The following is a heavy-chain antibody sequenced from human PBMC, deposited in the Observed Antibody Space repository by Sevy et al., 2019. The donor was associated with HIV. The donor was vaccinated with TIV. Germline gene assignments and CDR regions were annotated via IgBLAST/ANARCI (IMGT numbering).Heavy chain of an antibody. V-gene: IGHV4-34*01. D-gene: IGHD3-16*02. CDR2: INHSGST. Sequence: SETLSLTCAVYGGSFSGYYWSWTRQPPGKGLEWIGEINHSGSTNYNPSLKSRVTISVDTSKNQFSLKLSSVTAADTAVYYCARKNYDYVWGSYRYTSVGGGFDYWGQGTLVTVSS. J-gene: IGHJ4*02. CDR1: GGSFSGYY. CDR3: ARKNYDYVWGSYRYTSVGGGFDY.